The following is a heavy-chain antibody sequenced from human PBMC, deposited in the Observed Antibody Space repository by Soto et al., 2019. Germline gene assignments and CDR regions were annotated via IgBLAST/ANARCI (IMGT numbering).Heavy chain of an antibody. CDR1: GGSISSGGYY. J-gene: IGHJ4*02. CDR3: ATYGSETYKPTTFDY. V-gene: IGHV4-31*03. D-gene: IGHD3-10*01. Sequence: QVQLQESGPGLVKPSQTLSLTCTVSGGSISSGGYYWSWIRQHPGKGLEWIGYIYYGGSTYYNLSLKSRVTISVDTSKNQFSLKQSSVTDADTAVYYCATYGSETYKPTTFDYWGQGTLVTLSS. CDR2: IYYGGST.